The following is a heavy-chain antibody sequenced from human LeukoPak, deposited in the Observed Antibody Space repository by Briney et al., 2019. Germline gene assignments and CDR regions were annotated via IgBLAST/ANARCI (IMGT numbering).Heavy chain of an antibody. CDR1: GGSFSGYY. D-gene: IGHD1-26*01. CDR3: ARAGSYSPNWFDP. V-gene: IGHV4-59*10. CDR2: IYTSGST. J-gene: IGHJ5*02. Sequence: PSETLSLTCAVYGGSFSGYYWSWIRQPAGKGLEWIGRIYTSGSTIYNPSLKSRVTMSVDTSKNQFSLKVTSVTAADTAVYYCARAGSYSPNWFDPWGQGTLVTVSS.